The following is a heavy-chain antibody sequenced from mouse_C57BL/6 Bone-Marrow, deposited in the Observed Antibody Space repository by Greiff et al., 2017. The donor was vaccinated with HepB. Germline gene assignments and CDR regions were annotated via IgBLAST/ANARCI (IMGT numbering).Heavy chain of an antibody. CDR3: AKRRVGYDTAWFAY. CDR1: GFSLNSYG. Sequence: QVQLQQSGPGLVQPSQSLSITCTVSGFSLNSYGVHWVRQSPGKGLEWLGVIWRGGSTDDNAAFMSRLSITKDKSKSQVFFKMNSLQADDTAIYYCAKRRVGYDTAWFAYWAQGTLFTVSA. D-gene: IGHD2-3*01. V-gene: IGHV2-5*01. CDR2: IWRGGST. J-gene: IGHJ3*01.